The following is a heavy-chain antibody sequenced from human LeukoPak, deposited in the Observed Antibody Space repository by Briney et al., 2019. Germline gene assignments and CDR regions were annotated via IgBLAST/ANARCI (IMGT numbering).Heavy chain of an antibody. V-gene: IGHV4-61*02. CDR1: GDSISSGDYY. J-gene: IGHJ4*02. CDR2: IYTSGST. D-gene: IGHD3-10*01. Sequence: PSETLSLTCTVSGDSISSGDYYWSWIRQPAGKGLEWIGRIYTSGSTNYNPSLKSRVTMSVDTSKNQFSLKLSSVTAADTAVYYCASDSSGDFDYWGQGTLVTVSS. CDR3: ASDSSGDFDY.